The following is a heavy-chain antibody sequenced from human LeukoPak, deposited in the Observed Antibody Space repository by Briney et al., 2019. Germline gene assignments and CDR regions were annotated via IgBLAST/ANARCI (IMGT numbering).Heavy chain of an antibody. CDR1: GFTFSSYA. V-gene: IGHV3-23*01. CDR2: ISGSAGST. D-gene: IGHD5-24*01. J-gene: IGHJ3*02. Sequence: GGSLRLSCAASGFTFSSYAMSWVRQAPGKGLEWVSAISGSAGSTKYADSVKGRFTISRDNPKNTLYLQMNSLRVEDTALYYCVKSKDGYNYGAFDIWGQGTLVTVSS. CDR3: VKSKDGYNYGAFDI.